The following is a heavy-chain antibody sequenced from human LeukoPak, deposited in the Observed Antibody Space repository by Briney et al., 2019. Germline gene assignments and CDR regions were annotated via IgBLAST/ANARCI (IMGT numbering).Heavy chain of an antibody. D-gene: IGHD4-17*01. J-gene: IGHJ6*02. Sequence: GGSLRLSCAASGFAFSSYEMNWVRQAPGKGLEWVSYISSSGSTIYYADSVKGRFTISRDNAKNSLYLQMNSLRAEDTAVYYCAREDLGFDYGDYGGAAGYGMDVWGQGTTVTVSS. CDR2: ISSSGSTI. CDR3: AREDLGFDYGDYGGAAGYGMDV. CDR1: GFAFSSYE. V-gene: IGHV3-48*03.